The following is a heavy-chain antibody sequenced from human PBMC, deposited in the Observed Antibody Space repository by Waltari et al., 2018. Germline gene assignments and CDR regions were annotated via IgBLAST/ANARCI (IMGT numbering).Heavy chain of an antibody. V-gene: IGHV3-48*01. CDR3: ARDADDSSGYHHWYFDL. CDR2: ISSSSSTI. Sequence: EVQLVESGGGLVQPGGSLRLSCAASGFTFSSYSMNWVRQAPGKGLEWVSYISSSSSTIYYADSVKGRFTISRDNAKNSLYLQMNSLRAEDTAVYYCARDADDSSGYHHWYFDLWGRGTLVTVSS. CDR1: GFTFSSYS. D-gene: IGHD3-22*01. J-gene: IGHJ2*01.